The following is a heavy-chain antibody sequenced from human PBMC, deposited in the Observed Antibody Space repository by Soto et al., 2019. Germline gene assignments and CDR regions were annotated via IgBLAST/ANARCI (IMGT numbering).Heavy chain of an antibody. J-gene: IGHJ6*02. V-gene: IGHV3-48*01. Sequence: DSVKGRFTISRDNAKNSLYLQMNSLRAEDTAVYYCARDHLPCIDPHYYYYGMDVWGQGTTVTVSS. CDR3: ARDHLPCIDPHYYYYGMDV. D-gene: IGHD1-26*01.